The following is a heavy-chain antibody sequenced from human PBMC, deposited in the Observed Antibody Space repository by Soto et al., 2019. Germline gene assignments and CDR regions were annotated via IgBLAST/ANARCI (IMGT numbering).Heavy chain of an antibody. CDR1: GFTFSSYA. CDR3: ANGHDYGDYDYFDY. V-gene: IGHV3-23*01. D-gene: IGHD4-17*01. Sequence: GGSLRLSCAASGFTFSSYAMSWVRQAPGKGLEWVSAISGSGGSTYYADSVKGRFTISRDNSKNTLYLQMNSLGAEDTAVYYCANGHDYGDYDYFDYRGQGTLVTVSS. CDR2: ISGSGGST. J-gene: IGHJ4*02.